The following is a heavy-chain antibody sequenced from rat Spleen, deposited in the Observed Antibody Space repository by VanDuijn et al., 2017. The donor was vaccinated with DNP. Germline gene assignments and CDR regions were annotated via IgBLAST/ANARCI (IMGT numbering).Heavy chain of an antibody. D-gene: IGHD4-3*01. Sequence: EVQLVESGGGLVQPGRSMKLSCAASGFTFSNYYMAWVRQAPTKGLEWVASISTGCGNTSYRDSVKGRFTVSRDKAKSSRYLQMDSLRSEDTATYYCARLLIRGRGYFDYWGQGVMVTVSS. CDR3: ARLLIRGRGYFDY. J-gene: IGHJ2*01. V-gene: IGHV5-25*01. CDR2: ISTGCGNT. CDR1: GFTFSNYY.